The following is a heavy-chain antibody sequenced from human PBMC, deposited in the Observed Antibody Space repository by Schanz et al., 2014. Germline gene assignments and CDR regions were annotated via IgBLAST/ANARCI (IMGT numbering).Heavy chain of an antibody. Sequence: QVQLVQSGAEVKKPGASVKVSCKASGYTFISYGINWVRQAPGQGLEWMGRIIPIHGIVNYAQRFQDRVRITADKSTFTAYMDVSSLRSEDTAVYYCARGYGDSPTDFWGQGTLVTVSS. V-gene: IGHV1-69*09. CDR3: ARGYGDSPTDF. CDR2: IIPIHGIV. D-gene: IGHD4-17*01. CDR1: GYTFISYG. J-gene: IGHJ4*02.